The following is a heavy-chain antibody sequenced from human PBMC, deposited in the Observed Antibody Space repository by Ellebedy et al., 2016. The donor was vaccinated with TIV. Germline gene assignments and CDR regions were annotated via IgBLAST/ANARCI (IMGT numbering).Heavy chain of an antibody. J-gene: IGHJ5*02. D-gene: IGHD3-9*01. CDR2: TYYRSKWYN. CDR1: GDSVSSNSAA. CDR3: AGSYDILTGYPNWFDP. Sequence: LRLSCAISGDSVSSNSAAWNWIRQSPSRGLEWLGRTYYRSKWYNDYAVSVKSRITINPDTSKNQFSLQLNSVTPEDTAVYYCAGSYDILTGYPNWFDPWGQGTLVTV. V-gene: IGHV6-1*01.